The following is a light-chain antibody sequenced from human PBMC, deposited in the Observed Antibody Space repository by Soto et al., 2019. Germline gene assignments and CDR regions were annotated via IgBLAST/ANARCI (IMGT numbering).Light chain of an antibody. CDR3: QQRLMT. CDR2: DAS. CDR1: QSVSSY. J-gene: IGKJ1*01. Sequence: ESVLTQSPATLSVSPGDGATLSCRASQSVSSYLAWYQQKPGQAPRLLIYDASSRVAGIPARFRGSGSGTDFTLTISSLEPEDFAVYYCQQRLMTFGQGTKVDIK. V-gene: IGKV3-11*01.